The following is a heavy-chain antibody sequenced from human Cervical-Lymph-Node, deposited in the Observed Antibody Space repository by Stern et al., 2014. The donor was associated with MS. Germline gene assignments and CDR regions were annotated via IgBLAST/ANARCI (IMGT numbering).Heavy chain of an antibody. Sequence: EVQLVESEGGLVKPGGSLRLSCAASGFTFSSYSMNWVRQAPGRGLEWVSTISSSSSYIYYADSVKSRITISREHDKKSLDMHKNSLRAEDTAVYYCARDSSSWYAIDYWFQGTLVTVSS. CDR2: ISSSSSYI. V-gene: IGHV3-21*01. D-gene: IGHD6-13*01. CDR1: GFTFSSYS. CDR3: ARDSSSWYAIDY. J-gene: IGHJ4*02.